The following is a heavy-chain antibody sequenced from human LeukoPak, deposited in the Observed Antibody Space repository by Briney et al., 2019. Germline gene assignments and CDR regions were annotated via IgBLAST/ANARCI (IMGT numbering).Heavy chain of an antibody. CDR2: ISYDGSNK. D-gene: IGHD6-19*01. Sequence: GGSLRLSCAASGFTFSSYGMHWVRQAPGKGLEWVAVISYDGSNKYYADSVKGRFTISRDNSKNTLYLQMNSLKTEDTAVYYCTTILDGWYPRPVYWGQGTLVTVSS. V-gene: IGHV3-30*03. J-gene: IGHJ4*02. CDR3: TTILDGWYPRPVY. CDR1: GFTFSSYG.